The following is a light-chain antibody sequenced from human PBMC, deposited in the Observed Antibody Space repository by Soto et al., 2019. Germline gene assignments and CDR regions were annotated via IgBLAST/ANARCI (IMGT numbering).Light chain of an antibody. CDR1: SSDVGGYNY. CDR2: EVS. J-gene: IGLJ1*01. V-gene: IGLV2-14*01. Sequence: QSALTQPASVSGSPGQSITISCTGTSSDVGGYNYVSWYQQHPGQAPKLMIYEVSHRPSGVSNRFSGSKSGNTASLTISVRQAEDEADYYCSSYTSSSTPYVFGTGTKLTVL. CDR3: SSYTSSSTPYV.